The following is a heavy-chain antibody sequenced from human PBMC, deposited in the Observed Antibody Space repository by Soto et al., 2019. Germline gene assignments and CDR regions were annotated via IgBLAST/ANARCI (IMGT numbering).Heavy chain of an antibody. J-gene: IGHJ6*02. CDR3: TTDDVDYYGMDV. CDR2: IKNEIDGGTT. CDR1: GLTFSFAW. V-gene: IGHV3-15*01. Sequence: EVQLVESGGGLVKPGGSLRLSCAASGLTFSFAWMSWVRQAPGKGLEWVGRIKNEIDGGTTEYAAPVKGRFTISRDDSKNTLYLQMNSLKIEDTAVYYCTTDDVDYYGMDVWGQGTTVTVSS.